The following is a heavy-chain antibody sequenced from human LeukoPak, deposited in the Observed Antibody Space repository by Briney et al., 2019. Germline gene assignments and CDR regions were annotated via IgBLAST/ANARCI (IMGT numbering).Heavy chain of an antibody. Sequence: GGSLRLSCAASGFTFSTYTMTWVRQAPGKGLECVSTIDGRGVDIYYAGSVKGRFTISRDNSRNTICLQMNSLRAEDTAFYYCAKDRAGTPWADWGQGTLVTVSS. D-gene: IGHD1-1*01. CDR1: GFTFSTYT. CDR3: AKDRAGTPWAD. CDR2: IDGRGVDI. J-gene: IGHJ4*02. V-gene: IGHV3-23*01.